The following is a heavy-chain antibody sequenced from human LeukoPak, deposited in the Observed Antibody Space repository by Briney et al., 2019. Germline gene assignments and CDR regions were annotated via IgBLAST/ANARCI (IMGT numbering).Heavy chain of an antibody. V-gene: IGHV4-61*02. J-gene: IGHJ1*01. D-gene: IGHD2-15*01. Sequence: PSETLSLTCTVSGGSISSGSYYWSWIRQPAGKGLEWIGRIYTSGSTNYNPSLKSRVTISVDTSKNQFSLKLSSVTAADTAVYSCTRGYCSGGSCGYFQHWGQGTLVTVSS. CDR1: GGSISSGSYY. CDR2: IYTSGST. CDR3: TRGYCSGGSCGYFQH.